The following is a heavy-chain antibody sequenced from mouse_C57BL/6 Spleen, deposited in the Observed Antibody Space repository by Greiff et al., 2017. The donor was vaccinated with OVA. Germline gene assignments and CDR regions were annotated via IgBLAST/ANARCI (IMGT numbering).Heavy chain of an antibody. Sequence: DVKLQESGGDLVKPGGSLKLSCAASGFTFSSYGMSWVRQTPDKRLAWVATISSGGSYTYYPDSVKGRFTISRDNAKNTLYLQMSSLKSEDTAMYYCARHEGSSYFDYWGQGTTLTVSS. V-gene: IGHV5-6*02. J-gene: IGHJ2*01. CDR3: ARHEGSSYFDY. D-gene: IGHD1-1*01. CDR2: ISSGGSYT. CDR1: GFTFSSYG.